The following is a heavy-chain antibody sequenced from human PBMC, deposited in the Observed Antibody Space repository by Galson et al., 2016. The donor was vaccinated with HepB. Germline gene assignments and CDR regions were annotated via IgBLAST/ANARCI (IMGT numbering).Heavy chain of an antibody. CDR1: GFTFSDYY. Sequence: SLRLSCAASGFTFSDYYMSWIRQAPGKGLEWVSYISSSGSTIHYADSVKGRFTISRDNAKKSLYLQMNSLRAEDTAVYYCARGVDFWSGSSYGMDVWGQGTTVTVPS. J-gene: IGHJ6*02. V-gene: IGHV3-11*01. CDR3: ARGVDFWSGSSYGMDV. CDR2: ISSSGSTI. D-gene: IGHD3-3*01.